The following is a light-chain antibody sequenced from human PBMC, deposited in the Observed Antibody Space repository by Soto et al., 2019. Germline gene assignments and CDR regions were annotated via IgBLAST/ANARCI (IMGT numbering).Light chain of an antibody. Sequence: EVVLTQTPATLSLFPGERATLSCRASQSVKSYLVWYQQKPGQTPRLLIYDASNRATGIPARFSGSGSETDFTLTISSLEPEDFAVYYCQQRRTWPLTFGGGTRVEIK. CDR1: QSVKSY. CDR3: QQRRTWPLT. CDR2: DAS. V-gene: IGKV3-11*01. J-gene: IGKJ4*01.